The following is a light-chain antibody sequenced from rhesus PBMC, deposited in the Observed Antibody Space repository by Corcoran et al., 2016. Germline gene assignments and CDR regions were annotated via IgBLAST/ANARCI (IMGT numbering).Light chain of an antibody. CDR1: QGISSY. V-gene: IGKV1-25*01. Sequence: DIQMTQSPSSLSASVGDTVTITCRASQGISSYLAWYQQKPGKAPKLLIDKASTLQSGVPSRFSGSGSGTDFTLTISSLPPEDFATYYCQQHNSYPRTFGQWTKVEIK. CDR2: KAS. J-gene: IGKJ1*01. CDR3: QQHNSYPRT.